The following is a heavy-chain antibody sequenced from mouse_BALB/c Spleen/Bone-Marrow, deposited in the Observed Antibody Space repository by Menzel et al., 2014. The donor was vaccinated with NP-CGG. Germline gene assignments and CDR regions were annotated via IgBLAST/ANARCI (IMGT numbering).Heavy chain of an antibody. J-gene: IGHJ2*01. CDR2: ISSGSSTV. Sequence: DVMMVESGGGLVQPGGSRKRSCAASGFTFSSFGMHWVCQAPEKGLAWVAYISSGSSTVYYADKVMGRFTISRDNPKNTLFLQMTSLRSEDTAMYYCARSGSSSGYFDYWGQGTTLTVSS. CDR1: GFTFSSFG. V-gene: IGHV5-17*02. D-gene: IGHD1-1*01. CDR3: ARSGSSSGYFDY.